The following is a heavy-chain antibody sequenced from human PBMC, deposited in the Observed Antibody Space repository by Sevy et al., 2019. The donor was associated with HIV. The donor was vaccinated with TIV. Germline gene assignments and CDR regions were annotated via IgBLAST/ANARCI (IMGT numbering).Heavy chain of an antibody. CDR2: FNPNSGDT. V-gene: IGHV1-2*06. Sequence: ASVKVSCKASGYTFIDYYLIWVRQAPGQGLEWMGRFNPNSGDTNYAQKFQGRVTMTRDASINSAYMELSRLTSDDTAVYYCAREWGFAMANAFDIWSQGTMVTVSS. CDR1: GYTFIDYY. D-gene: IGHD2-2*01. J-gene: IGHJ3*02. CDR3: AREWGFAMANAFDI.